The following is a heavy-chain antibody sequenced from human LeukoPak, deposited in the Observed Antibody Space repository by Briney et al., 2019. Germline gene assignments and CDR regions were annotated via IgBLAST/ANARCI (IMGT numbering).Heavy chain of an antibody. CDR2: ISTTGSTI. Sequence: GGSLRLSCAASGFTFSTYEMNWVRQAPGKGLEWVSYISTTGSTIYYADSVKGRFTMSRDNAKNSLYLQMNSLRAEDTAVYYCARDLTVTADPYYYFYMDVWGKGTTVTISS. J-gene: IGHJ6*03. D-gene: IGHD4-17*01. V-gene: IGHV3-48*03. CDR1: GFTFSTYE. CDR3: ARDLTVTADPYYYFYMDV.